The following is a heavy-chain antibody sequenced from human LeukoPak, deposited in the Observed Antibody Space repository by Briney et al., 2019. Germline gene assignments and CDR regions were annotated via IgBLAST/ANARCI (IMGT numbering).Heavy chain of an antibody. D-gene: IGHD2-15*01. V-gene: IGHV1-18*01. J-gene: IGHJ4*02. CDR2: ISASNGNT. CDR3: ARALSVSSGTCYDY. CDR1: GYTFTSHG. Sequence: ASVKVPCKASGYTFTSHGISWVRQAPGQGPEWMGWISASNGNTNYAQKLQGRVTLTTDTSTSTASMELRSLRSDDTAMYYCARALSVSSGTCYDYWGQGTLVTVSS.